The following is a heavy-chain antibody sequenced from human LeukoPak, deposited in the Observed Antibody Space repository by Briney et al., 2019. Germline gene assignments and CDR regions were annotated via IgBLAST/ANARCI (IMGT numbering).Heavy chain of an antibody. CDR2: IYYSGST. CDR1: GGSISSGGYY. Sequence: SQTLSLTCTVSGGSISSGGYYWSWIRQHPGKGLGWIVYIYYSGSTYYNPSLKSRVTISVDTSKNQFSLKLSSVTAADTAVYYCARVHQITIFGVVIRSYFDYWGQGTLVTVSS. V-gene: IGHV4-31*03. J-gene: IGHJ4*02. CDR3: ARVHQITIFGVVIRSYFDY. D-gene: IGHD3-3*01.